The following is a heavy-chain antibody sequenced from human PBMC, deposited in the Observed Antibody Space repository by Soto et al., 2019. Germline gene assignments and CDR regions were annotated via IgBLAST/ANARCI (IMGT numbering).Heavy chain of an antibody. J-gene: IGHJ4*02. CDR3: ARRYGGNFDY. D-gene: IGHD1-26*01. Sequence: TSETLSLTCTVSGGASSSGDYYWCWIRQPPGKGLEWIGYIYYSGSTYYNPSLKSRVTISVDTSKNQFSLKLSSVTAADTAVYYCARRYGGNFDYWGQGTLVTVS. CDR2: IYYSGST. V-gene: IGHV4-30-4*02. CDR1: GGASSSGDYY.